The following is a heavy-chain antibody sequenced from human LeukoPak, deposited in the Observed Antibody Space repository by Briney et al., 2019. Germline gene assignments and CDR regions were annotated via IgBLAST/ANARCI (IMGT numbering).Heavy chain of an antibody. CDR2: ILSGGST. Sequence: GGSLRLSCAASGFTVSGNYMSWVRQAPGKGLEWVALILSGGSTAYSDSVKGRFTISRDSSKNTFSLQMTSLRAEDTALYYCARSWYYYETGGYYFDYWGQGTLVTVSS. CDR1: GFTVSGNY. V-gene: IGHV3-66*01. J-gene: IGHJ4*02. CDR3: ARSWYYYETGGYYFDY. D-gene: IGHD3-10*01.